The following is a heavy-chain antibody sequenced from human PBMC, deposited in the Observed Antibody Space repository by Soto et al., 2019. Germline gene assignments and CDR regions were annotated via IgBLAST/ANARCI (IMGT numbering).Heavy chain of an antibody. Sequence: PSETLSLTXSVSGDSISSRSQYWGWIRQPPGKGLEWIGSIHYSGTSYYNPSLKSRVTIFVDTSKNQLSLKLSSVTAADTAVYYCARHWIAGSSIPWGQGTLVTVSS. D-gene: IGHD2-21*01. J-gene: IGHJ5*02. CDR3: ARHWIAGSSIP. CDR1: GDSISSRSQY. V-gene: IGHV4-39*01. CDR2: IHYSGTS.